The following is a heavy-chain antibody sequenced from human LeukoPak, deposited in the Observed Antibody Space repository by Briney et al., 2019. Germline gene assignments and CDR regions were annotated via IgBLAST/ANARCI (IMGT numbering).Heavy chain of an antibody. CDR1: GGSISSYY. CDR3: ASLTAALGFRFDY. D-gene: IGHD6-13*01. V-gene: IGHV4-4*07. Sequence: SETLSLTCTVSGGSISSYYWSRIRQPAGKGLEWIGRIYTSGSTNYNPSLKSRVTMSVDTSKNQFSLKLSSVTAADTAVYYCASLTAALGFRFDYWGQGTLVTVSS. CDR2: IYTSGST. J-gene: IGHJ4*02.